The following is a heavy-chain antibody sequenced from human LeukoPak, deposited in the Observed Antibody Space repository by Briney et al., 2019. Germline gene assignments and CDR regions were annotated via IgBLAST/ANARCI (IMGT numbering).Heavy chain of an antibody. D-gene: IGHD6-25*01. J-gene: IGHJ3*02. Sequence: GGSLRLSCAASGFTFSSYAMSWVRQAPGKGLEWVSAISGSGGSTYYADSVKGRFTISRDNSKNTAYLQMNSLKAEDTAIYYCAKLTGSDAYVDAFDIWGQGTLVTVSS. CDR1: GFTFSSYA. CDR3: AKLTGSDAYVDAFDI. V-gene: IGHV3-23*01. CDR2: ISGSGGST.